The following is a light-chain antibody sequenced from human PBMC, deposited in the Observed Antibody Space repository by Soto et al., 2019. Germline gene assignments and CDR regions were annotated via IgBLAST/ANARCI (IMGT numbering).Light chain of an antibody. CDR3: SSYTSSNIDYV. J-gene: IGLJ1*01. CDR2: EVS. CDR1: SSDVGGYNY. V-gene: IGLV2-14*01. Sequence: QSALTQPASVSGSPGQSITISCTGTSSDVGGYNYVSWYQQHPGKAPNLMIYEVSNRPSGVSNRFSGSKSGNTASLTISGLLAEDEADYYCSSYTSSNIDYVFGSGTKVTAL.